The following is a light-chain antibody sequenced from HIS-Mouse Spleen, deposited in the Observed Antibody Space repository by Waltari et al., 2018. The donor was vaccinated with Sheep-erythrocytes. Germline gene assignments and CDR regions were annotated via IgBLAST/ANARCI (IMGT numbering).Light chain of an antibody. V-gene: IGLV2-11*01. CDR1: SSDVGGYNY. Sequence: QSALTQPRSVSGSPGQSVTISCTGTSSDVGGYNYVSWYQHHPGKAPKLMIYDLSKRPSGVPDRFSGSKSGNTASLTIAGLQAEDEADYYCCSYAGSSTLVFGGGTKLTVL. J-gene: IGLJ2*01. CDR3: CSYAGSSTLV. CDR2: DLS.